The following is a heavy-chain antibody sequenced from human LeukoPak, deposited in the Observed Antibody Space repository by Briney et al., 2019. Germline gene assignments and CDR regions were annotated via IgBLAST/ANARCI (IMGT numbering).Heavy chain of an antibody. CDR3: ARHGNYGDDGDLGY. D-gene: IGHD4-17*01. Sequence: GEALKISCKGSGYSFSTSWIGWVRQMPGKGVEWMGIIYRGDSDTTYSPSFQGQVTISADKSISTAYLQWSSLKASDTAMYYCARHGNYGDDGDLGYWGQGPLVTVSS. CDR1: GYSFSTSW. J-gene: IGHJ4*02. V-gene: IGHV5-51*01. CDR2: IYRGDSDT.